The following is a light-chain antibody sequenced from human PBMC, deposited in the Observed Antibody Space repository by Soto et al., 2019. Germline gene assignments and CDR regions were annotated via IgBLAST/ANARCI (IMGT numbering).Light chain of an antibody. CDR3: CSYAGSYTFYV. CDR1: SSDVGGYNY. Sequence: QSALTEPRSVSGSPGQSVTISCTGTSSDVGGYNYVSWYQHHPGKAPKLMIYDVSKRPSGVPDRFSGSKSGNTASLTISGLQAADDADYYCCSYAGSYTFYVFGTGTKLTVL. J-gene: IGLJ1*01. V-gene: IGLV2-11*01. CDR2: DVS.